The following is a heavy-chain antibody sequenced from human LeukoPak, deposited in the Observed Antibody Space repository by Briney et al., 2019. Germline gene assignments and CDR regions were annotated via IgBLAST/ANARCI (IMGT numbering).Heavy chain of an antibody. J-gene: IGHJ4*02. Sequence: SETLSLTCAVYGGSFSGYYWSWIRQPPGRGLEWIGEINHSGSTNYNPSLKGRVTISVDTSKNQFSLKLSSVTAADTAVYYCASGQQLVHDYWGQGTLVTVS. D-gene: IGHD6-13*01. CDR2: INHSGST. V-gene: IGHV4-34*01. CDR3: ASGQQLVHDY. CDR1: GGSFSGYY.